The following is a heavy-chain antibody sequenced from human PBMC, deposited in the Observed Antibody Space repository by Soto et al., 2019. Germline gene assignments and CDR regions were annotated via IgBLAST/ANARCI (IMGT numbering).Heavy chain of an antibody. CDR2: IYYSGST. CDR1: GGSISSSSYY. Sequence: PSETLSLTCTVSGGSISSSSYYWGWIRQPPGKGLEWIGSIYYSGSTYYNPSLKSRVTISVDTSKNQFSLKLSSVTAADTAVYYCADTYYDILTGYYNWGQGTLVTVSS. V-gene: IGHV4-39*01. J-gene: IGHJ4*02. D-gene: IGHD3-9*01. CDR3: ADTYYDILTGYYN.